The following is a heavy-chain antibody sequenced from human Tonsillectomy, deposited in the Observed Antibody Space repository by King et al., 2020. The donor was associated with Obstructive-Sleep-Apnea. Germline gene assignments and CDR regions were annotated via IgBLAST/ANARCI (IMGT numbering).Heavy chain of an antibody. CDR3: ARAGYCSSTSCYARWYFDL. CDR1: GFTFSDYY. D-gene: IGHD2-2*01. CDR2: ISSSGSTI. J-gene: IGHJ2*01. Sequence: VQLVESGGGLVKPGGSLRLSCAASGFTFSDYYMSWIRQAPGKGLEWVSYISSSGSTIYYADSVKGRFTISRDNAKNSLYLQMNSRRAEDTAVYYCARAGYCSSTSCYARWYFDLWGRGTLVTVSS. V-gene: IGHV3-11*01.